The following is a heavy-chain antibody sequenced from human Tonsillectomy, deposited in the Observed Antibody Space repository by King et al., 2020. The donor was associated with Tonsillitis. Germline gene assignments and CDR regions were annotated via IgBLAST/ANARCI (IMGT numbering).Heavy chain of an antibody. CDR2: ISYDGNNK. CDR3: ARDGFVSTVVTLGYFDF. D-gene: IGHD4-23*01. J-gene: IGHJ4*02. Sequence: VQLVESGGGVVQPGRSLRLSCAASGFTFSLFPMHWVRQAPGKGLDWVTVISYDGNNKYYADSVKGRFTISRDNSKNTLYLQMNSLRAEDTAVYYCARDGFVSTVVTLGYFDFWGQGTLVTVSS. CDR1: GFTFSLFP. V-gene: IGHV3-30*04.